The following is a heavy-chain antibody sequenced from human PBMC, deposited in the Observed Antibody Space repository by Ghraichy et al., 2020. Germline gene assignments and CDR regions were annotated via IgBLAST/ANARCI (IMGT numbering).Heavy chain of an antibody. Sequence: SQTLSLTCTVSGGSISSSSYYWGWIRQPPGKGLEWIGSIYYSGSTYYNPSLKSRVTISVDTSKNQFSLKLSSVTAADTAVYYCARECSGYAYYFDYWGQGTLVTVSS. D-gene: IGHD5-12*01. V-gene: IGHV4-39*02. CDR3: ARECSGYAYYFDY. CDR1: GGSISSSSYY. CDR2: IYYSGST. J-gene: IGHJ4*02.